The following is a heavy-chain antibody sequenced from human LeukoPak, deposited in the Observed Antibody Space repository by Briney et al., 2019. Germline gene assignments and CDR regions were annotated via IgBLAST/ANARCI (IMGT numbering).Heavy chain of an antibody. D-gene: IGHD3-22*01. CDR3: ARVGYYESSGYYEY. CDR1: GYIFTSYV. V-gene: IGHV1-2*06. CDR2: INPNSGGT. J-gene: IGHJ4*02. Sequence: GASVKVSCKASGYIFTSYVLHWVRQAPGQGLEWMGRINPNSGGTNYAQKFQGRVTMTRDTSISTVYMELSRLRSDDTAVYYCARVGYYESSGYYEYWGQGTLVTVSS.